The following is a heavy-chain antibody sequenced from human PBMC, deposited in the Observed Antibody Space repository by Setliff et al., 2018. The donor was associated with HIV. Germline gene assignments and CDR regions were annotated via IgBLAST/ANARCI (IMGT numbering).Heavy chain of an antibody. CDR2: INHSGST. CDR3: ARESSSGWYNYFDY. J-gene: IGHJ4*02. V-gene: IGHV4-34*01. Sequence: SETLSLTCGVHGGSFSGYYWSWIRQPPGKGLEWIGEINHSGSTRYNPSLKSRVTISVDRSKNQFSLKLSSVTAADTAVYYCARESSSGWYNYFDYWGQGTLVTVSS. D-gene: IGHD6-19*01. CDR1: GGSFSGYY.